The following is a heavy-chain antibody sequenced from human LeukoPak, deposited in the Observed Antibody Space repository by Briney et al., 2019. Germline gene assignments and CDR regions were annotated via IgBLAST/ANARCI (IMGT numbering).Heavy chain of an antibody. CDR2: INHSGST. V-gene: IGHV4-34*01. CDR3: ARGRGNGYPFSDFDY. D-gene: IGHD5-24*01. Sequence: SETLSLTCAVYGGSFSGYYWSWIRQPPGKGLEWIGEINHSGSTNYNPSLKSRLTISVDTSRNQFSLKLTSVTAADTAVYYCARGRGNGYPFSDFDYWGQGTLVTVSS. J-gene: IGHJ4*02. CDR1: GGSFSGYY.